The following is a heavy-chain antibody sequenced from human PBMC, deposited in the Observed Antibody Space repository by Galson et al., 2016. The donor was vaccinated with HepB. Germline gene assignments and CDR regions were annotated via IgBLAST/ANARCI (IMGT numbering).Heavy chain of an antibody. J-gene: IGHJ4*02. D-gene: IGHD3-16*01. CDR2: TKEDGSEI. V-gene: IGHV3-7*03. Sequence: SLRLSCAGSGFSFSNFWMTWVRQAPGKGPEWVANTKEDGSEIDYVDSVKGLFTISRDNVNSSLYLQMSGLRAEDTGVYFCARAPSAWGRRYYLDLWGQGALITVSS. CDR1: GFSFSNFW. CDR3: ARAPSAWGRRYYLDL.